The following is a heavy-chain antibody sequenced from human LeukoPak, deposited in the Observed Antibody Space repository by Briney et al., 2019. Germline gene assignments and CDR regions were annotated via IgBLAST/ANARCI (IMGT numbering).Heavy chain of an antibody. CDR3: AKDVGDY. CDR2: ISWNSGSI. Sequence: PGRSLRLSCAASGFTFDDYAVHWVRQAPGKGLEWVSGISWNSGSIGYADSVKGRFTISRDNAKNSLYLQMNSLRAEDTALYYCAKDVGDYWGQGTLVTVSS. J-gene: IGHJ4*02. CDR1: GFTFDDYA. V-gene: IGHV3-9*01.